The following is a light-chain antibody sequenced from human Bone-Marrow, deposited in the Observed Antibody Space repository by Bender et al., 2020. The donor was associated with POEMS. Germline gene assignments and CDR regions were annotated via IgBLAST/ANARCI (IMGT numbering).Light chain of an antibody. CDR3: SSYAGSNTFMV. V-gene: IGLV1-40*01. Sequence: QSVLTQPPSVSGAPGQTVTISCTGNNFNLGAGYDVNWYQQLPGTAPKAVMSHSKERPSGVPDRFSGSKSGTSASLAISGLQSEDESDYYCSSYAGSNTFMVFGGGTKLTVL. CDR1: NFNLGAGYD. CDR2: HSK. J-gene: IGLJ2*01.